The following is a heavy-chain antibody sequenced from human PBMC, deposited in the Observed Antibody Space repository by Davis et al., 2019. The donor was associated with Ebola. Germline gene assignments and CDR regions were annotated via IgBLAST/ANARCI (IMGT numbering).Heavy chain of an antibody. CDR2: IYSGGST. V-gene: IGHV3-66*01. J-gene: IGHJ5*02. CDR3: AREAVVTIFGVVRYNWFDP. CDR1: GFTVSSNY. Sequence: GGSLRLSCAASGFTVSSNYMSWVRQAPGKGLEWVSVIYSGGSTYYADSVKGRFTISRDNSKNTLYLQMNSLRAEDTAVYYCAREAVVTIFGVVRYNWFDPWGQGTLVTVSS. D-gene: IGHD3-3*01.